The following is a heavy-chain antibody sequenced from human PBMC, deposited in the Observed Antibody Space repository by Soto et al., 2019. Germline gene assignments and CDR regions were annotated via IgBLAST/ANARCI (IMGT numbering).Heavy chain of an antibody. J-gene: IGHJ6*02. CDR3: AMERYGSSTSCRRYYSYYGIDV. Sequence: QVQLVQSGAEVKKPGSSVKVSCKASGGTFSSYAISWVRQAPGQGLAWMGGIIPIFGTANYAQKFQGRVTITADESTRRAYIELSSLRSEDTAVYYCAMERYGSSTSCRRYYSYYGIDVWGQGTTVTVSS. D-gene: IGHD2-2*01. V-gene: IGHV1-69*01. CDR2: IIPIFGTA. CDR1: GGTFSSYA.